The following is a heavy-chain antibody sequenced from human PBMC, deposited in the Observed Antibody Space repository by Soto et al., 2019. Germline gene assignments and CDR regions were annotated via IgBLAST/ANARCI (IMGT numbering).Heavy chain of an antibody. CDR3: ARWYGDYYNYYYYMDV. Sequence: GASVKVSCKASGYTFTSYGISWVRQAPGQGLEWMGWISAYNGNTNYAQKLQGRVTMTTDTSTSTAYMELRSLRSDDTAVYYCARWYGDYYNYYYYMDVWGKGTTVTVSS. J-gene: IGHJ6*03. CDR2: ISAYNGNT. V-gene: IGHV1-18*01. CDR1: GYTFTSYG. D-gene: IGHD4-17*01.